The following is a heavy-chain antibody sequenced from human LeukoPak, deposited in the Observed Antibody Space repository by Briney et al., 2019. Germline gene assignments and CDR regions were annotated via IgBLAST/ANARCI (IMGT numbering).Heavy chain of an antibody. V-gene: IGHV3-30*03. D-gene: IGHD3-10*01. CDR1: GLTFSNYW. CDR2: ISYDGSNK. CDR3: ARDGDTAIRGVNFDY. J-gene: IGHJ4*02. Sequence: GGSLRLSCGASGLTFSNYWMSWVRQAPGKGLEWVAVISYDGSNKYYADSVKGRFTISRDNSKNTLFLDMSSLRPEDTSIYYCARDGDTAIRGVNFDYWGRGTLVTVSS.